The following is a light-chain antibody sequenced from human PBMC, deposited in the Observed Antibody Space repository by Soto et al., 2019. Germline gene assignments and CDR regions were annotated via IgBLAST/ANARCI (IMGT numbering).Light chain of an antibody. CDR2: EVR. J-gene: IGLJ3*02. CDR3: SAYTARSTLV. Sequence: QSALTQPPSASGSPGQSVTISCTGTSSDVGAYIFVSWYQQHPGTAPKLIIYEVRNRPSGISSRFSGSRSGNTASLTISGLQPEDEGDYYCSAYTARSTLVFGGGTKLTVL. V-gene: IGLV2-14*01. CDR1: SSDVGAYIF.